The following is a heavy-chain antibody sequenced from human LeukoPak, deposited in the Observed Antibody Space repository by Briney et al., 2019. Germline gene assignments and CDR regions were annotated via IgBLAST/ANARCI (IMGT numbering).Heavy chain of an antibody. J-gene: IGHJ4*02. D-gene: IGHD3-10*01. Sequence: SETLSLTCTVSGGSISSGDYYWSWIRQPPGKGLEWIGYIYYSGSTYYNPSLKSRVTMSVDTSKNQFSLKLSSVTAADTAVYYCARVGYYYGSGSDYWGQGTLVTVSS. CDR2: IYYSGST. CDR3: ARVGYYYGSGSDY. CDR1: GGSISSGDYY. V-gene: IGHV4-30-4*08.